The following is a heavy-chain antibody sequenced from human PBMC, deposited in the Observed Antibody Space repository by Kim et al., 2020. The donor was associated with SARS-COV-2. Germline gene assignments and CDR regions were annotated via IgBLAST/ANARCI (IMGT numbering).Heavy chain of an antibody. Sequence: GGSLRLSCAASGFTFSSYDMHWVRQATGKGLEWVSAIGTAGDTYYPGSVKGRFTISRENAKNSLYLQMNSLRAGDTAVYYCARAVYSYGSEGGVFHFDYWGQGTLVTVSS. CDR2: IGTAGDT. D-gene: IGHD5-18*01. CDR1: GFTFSSYD. J-gene: IGHJ4*02. V-gene: IGHV3-13*04. CDR3: ARAVYSYGSEGGVFHFDY.